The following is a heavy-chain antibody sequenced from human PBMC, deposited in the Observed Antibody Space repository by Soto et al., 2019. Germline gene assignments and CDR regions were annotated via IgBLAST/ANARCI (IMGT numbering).Heavy chain of an antibody. CDR3: ARGDRGGSGSPASYHYSGLDV. J-gene: IGHJ6*02. CDR1: GLNFSDYA. V-gene: IGHV3-23*01. Sequence: EVQLLESGGDLVQPGGSLRLSCAASGLNFSDYAMTWVRQAPGKGLEWVSSVSNRGDITYYADSVKGRFTISRDNSKNPLFMHINSLRAEDTALYYCARGDRGGSGSPASYHYSGLDVWGQGTTVTVSS. CDR2: VSNRGDIT. D-gene: IGHD3-10*01.